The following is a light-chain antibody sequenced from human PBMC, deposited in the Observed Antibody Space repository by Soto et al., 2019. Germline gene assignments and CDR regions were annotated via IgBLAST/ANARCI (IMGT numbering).Light chain of an antibody. J-gene: IGKJ5*01. CDR2: GAS. V-gene: IGKV3-15*01. Sequence: EIVMTQSPATLSVSPGERASLSCRASQSVGNTLAWYQQKPGQAPRLLIYGASSRATDIPARFSGSGSETEFTLTISSRQSDDSAVYYCQQYNKWPITFGQGTRLEI. CDR3: QQYNKWPIT. CDR1: QSVGNT.